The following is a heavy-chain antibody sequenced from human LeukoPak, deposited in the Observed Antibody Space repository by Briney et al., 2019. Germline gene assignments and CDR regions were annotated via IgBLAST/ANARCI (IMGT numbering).Heavy chain of an antibody. CDR3: AKVLVLVSANRYYFDY. Sequence: PGGSLRLSCAASGLTFSGSAMSWVRQAPGKGLEWVSLISGSGNSTYYADSVKGRFTISRDNSENTLYLQMNSLRAEDTAVYYCAKVLVLVSANRYYFDYWGQGTLVTVSS. J-gene: IGHJ4*02. CDR1: GLTFSGSA. CDR2: ISGSGNST. V-gene: IGHV3-23*01. D-gene: IGHD2-15*01.